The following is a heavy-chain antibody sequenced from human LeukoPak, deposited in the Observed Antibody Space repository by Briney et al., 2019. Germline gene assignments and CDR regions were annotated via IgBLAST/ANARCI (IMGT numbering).Heavy chain of an antibody. CDR3: AGPFRGEGGGESDY. CDR2: INHSGST. J-gene: IGHJ4*02. V-gene: IGHV4-34*01. CDR1: GGSFSGYY. D-gene: IGHD3-10*01. Sequence: SETLSLTCAVYGGSFSGYYWSWIRQPPGKGLEWIGEINHSGSTNYNPPLKSRVTISVDTSKNQFSLKLSSVTAADTAVYYCAGPFRGEGGGESDYWGQGTLVTVSS.